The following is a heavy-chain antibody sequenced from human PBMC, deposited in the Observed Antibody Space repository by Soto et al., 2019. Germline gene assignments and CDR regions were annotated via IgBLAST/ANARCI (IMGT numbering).Heavy chain of an antibody. CDR3: ARDIRIDVVRGYPSTDPAFDI. D-gene: IGHD3-10*01. CDR1: GFTFSSYW. Sequence: GGSLRLSCAASGFTFSSYWMSWVCQAPGKGLEWVANIKQDGSEKYYVDSVKGRFTISRDNAKNSLYLQMNSLRAEDTAVYYCARDIRIDVVRGYPSTDPAFDIWGQGTMVTVSS. V-gene: IGHV3-7*05. CDR2: IKQDGSEK. J-gene: IGHJ3*02.